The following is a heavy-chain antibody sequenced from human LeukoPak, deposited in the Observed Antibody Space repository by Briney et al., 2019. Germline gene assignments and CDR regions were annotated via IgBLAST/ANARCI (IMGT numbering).Heavy chain of an antibody. Sequence: PGRSLRLSCAASGFTFSSYDMHWVRQAPGKGLEWVAVISHDGSSKYFADSVKGRFTISRDNPKNMLDLQMHSLRAEDTAVYYCAKSIRFCSSSSCFAGYYNYGLHVWGQGTTVIVSS. V-gene: IGHV3-30*18. J-gene: IGHJ6*01. CDR1: GFTFSSYD. CDR3: AKSIRFCSSSSCFAGYYNYGLHV. CDR2: ISHDGSSK. D-gene: IGHD2-2*01.